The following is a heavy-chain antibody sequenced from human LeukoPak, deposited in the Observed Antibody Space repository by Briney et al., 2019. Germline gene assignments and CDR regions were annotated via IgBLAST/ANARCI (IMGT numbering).Heavy chain of an antibody. CDR2: IYYSGST. V-gene: IGHV4-31*03. Sequence: SETLSLTCTVSGGSISSGGYYWSWIRQHPGKGLEWIGYIYYSGSTYYNPSLKSRVTISVDTSKNQFSLKLSSVTAADTAVYYCARDRYCSSTSCYFSSYYYYGMDVWGQGTTVTVSS. J-gene: IGHJ6*02. CDR3: ARDRYCSSTSCYFSSYYYYGMDV. D-gene: IGHD2-2*01. CDR1: GGSISSGGYY.